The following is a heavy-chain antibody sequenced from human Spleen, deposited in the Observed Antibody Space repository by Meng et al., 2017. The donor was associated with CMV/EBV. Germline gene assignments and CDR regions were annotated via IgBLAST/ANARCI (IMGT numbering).Heavy chain of an antibody. J-gene: IGHJ4*02. V-gene: IGHV4-59*01. Sequence: SETLSLTCTVSGGSISSYYWSWIRQPPGKGLEWIGYIYYSGSTNYNPSLKSRVTISVDTSKNQFSLKLSSVTAADTAVYYCARDTGGGRFDYWGQGTLVTSPQ. D-gene: IGHD2-8*02. CDR3: ARDTGGGRFDY. CDR1: GGSISSYY. CDR2: IYYSGST.